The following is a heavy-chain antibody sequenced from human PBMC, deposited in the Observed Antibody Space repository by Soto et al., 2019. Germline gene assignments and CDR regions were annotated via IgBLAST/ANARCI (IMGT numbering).Heavy chain of an antibody. J-gene: IGHJ4*02. V-gene: IGHV4-34*01. D-gene: IGHD3-10*01. CDR1: GGSFSGYY. Sequence: PSETLSLTCAVYGGSFSGYYWTWIRQPPGTGLEWIGEIHHSGSTNYNPSLKSRVTISLDTSKNQFSLKLSSVTAADAAVYYCASYGRGTYYYGYYFHQWGQGTPVTVSS. CDR2: IHHSGST. CDR3: ASYGRGTYYYGYYFHQ.